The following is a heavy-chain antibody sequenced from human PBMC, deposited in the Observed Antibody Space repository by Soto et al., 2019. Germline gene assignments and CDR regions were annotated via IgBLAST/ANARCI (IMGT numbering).Heavy chain of an antibody. CDR2: ISGSGGST. Sequence: GGSLRLSCAASGFTFSSYAMSWVRQAPGKGLEWVSAISGSGGSTYYAASVKGRFTISRDNSKNTLYLLMNSLRAEDTAVYYCAKPGLVDYYYFYMDVWGKGTTVTVSS. CDR1: GFTFSSYA. V-gene: IGHV3-23*01. CDR3: AKPGLVDYYYFYMDV. D-gene: IGHD6-6*01. J-gene: IGHJ6*03.